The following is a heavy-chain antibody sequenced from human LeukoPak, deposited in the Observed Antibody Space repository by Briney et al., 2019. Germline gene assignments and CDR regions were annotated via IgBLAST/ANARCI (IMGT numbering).Heavy chain of an antibody. CDR2: ISWDSGSI. Sequence: GGSLRLSCAASGFTFDDYAMHWVRQAPGKGLEWVSGISWDSGSIGYADSVKGRFTISRDNAKNSLYLQMNSLRAEDTALYYCAKAVGATNYYYFYYCGQGTLVTVSS. J-gene: IGHJ4*02. V-gene: IGHV3-9*01. D-gene: IGHD1-26*01. CDR1: GFTFDDYA. CDR3: AKAVGATNYYYFYY.